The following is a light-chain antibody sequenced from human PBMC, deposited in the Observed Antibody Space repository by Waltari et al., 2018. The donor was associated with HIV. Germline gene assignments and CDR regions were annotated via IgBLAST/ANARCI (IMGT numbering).Light chain of an antibody. CDR1: QTISSTY. V-gene: IGKV3-20*01. J-gene: IGKJ1*01. CDR3: QQYIGSPRT. CDR2: GAS. Sequence: EIALTQYPGTLSLSPGERATLSCRASQTISSTYLAWYQQKPGKAPRLLIYGASSRATGIPDRFSGSGSVTDFTLTISSLEPEDCAVYYCQQYIGSPRTFGQGTKVELK.